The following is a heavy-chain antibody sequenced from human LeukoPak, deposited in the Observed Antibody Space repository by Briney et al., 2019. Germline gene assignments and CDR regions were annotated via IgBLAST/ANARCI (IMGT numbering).Heavy chain of an antibody. Sequence: GGSLRLSCAASGFTFSSYAMSWVRRAPGKGLEWVSAISGSGGSTYYADSVKGRFTISRDNSKNTLYLQMNSLRAEDTAVYYCATHHRYSSSSGYWGQGTLVTVSS. CDR3: ATHHRYSSSSGY. D-gene: IGHD6-6*01. CDR1: GFTFSSYA. V-gene: IGHV3-23*01. J-gene: IGHJ4*02. CDR2: ISGSGGST.